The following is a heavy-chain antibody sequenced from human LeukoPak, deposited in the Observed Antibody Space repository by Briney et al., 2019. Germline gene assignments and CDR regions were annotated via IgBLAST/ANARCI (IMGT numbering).Heavy chain of an antibody. V-gene: IGHV4-34*01. J-gene: IGHJ4*02. CDR1: GGSISNGGYY. CDR3: ARGPKTVTGNDY. D-gene: IGHD4-17*01. CDR2: INHSGST. Sequence: PSETLSLTCTVSGGSISNGGYYWSWVRQHPGKGLEWIGEINHSGSTNYNPSLKSRVTISVDTSKNQFSLKLSSVTAADTAVYYCARGPKTVTGNDYWGQGTLVTVSS.